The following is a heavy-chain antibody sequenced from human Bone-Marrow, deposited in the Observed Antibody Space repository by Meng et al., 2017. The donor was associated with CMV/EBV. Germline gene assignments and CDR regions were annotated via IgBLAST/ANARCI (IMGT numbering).Heavy chain of an antibody. CDR2: IIPILGIA. J-gene: IGHJ6*02. CDR3: ASPRYKTGTTSHYYYGMDV. V-gene: IGHV1-69*02. D-gene: IGHD1-7*01. CDR1: GYTFSDYY. Sequence: SVKVSCKASGYTFSDYYMHWVRQAPGQGLEWMGRIIPILGIANYAQKFQGRVTITADKSTSTAYMELSSLRSEDTAVYYCASPRYKTGTTSHYYYGMDVWGQGTTVTVS.